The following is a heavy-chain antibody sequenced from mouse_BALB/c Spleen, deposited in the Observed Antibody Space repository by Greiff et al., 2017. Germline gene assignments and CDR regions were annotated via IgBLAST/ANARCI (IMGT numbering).Heavy chain of an antibody. V-gene: IGHV7-3*02. CDR3: ARDSPYYYGSEAMDY. Sequence: EVNLVESGGGLVQPGGSLRLSCATSGFTFTDYYMSWVRQPPGKALEWLGFIRNKANGYTTEYSASVKGRFTISRDNSQSILYLQMNTLRAEDSATYYCARDSPYYYGSEAMDYWGQGTSVTVSS. D-gene: IGHD1-1*01. CDR2: IRNKANGYTT. J-gene: IGHJ4*01. CDR1: GFTFTDYY.